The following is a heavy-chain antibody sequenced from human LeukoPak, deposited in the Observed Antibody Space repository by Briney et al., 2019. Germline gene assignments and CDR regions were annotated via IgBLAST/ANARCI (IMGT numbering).Heavy chain of an antibody. CDR3: ARLFEPVSSGWYQAWYYFDY. Sequence: ASVKVSCKASGYTFTSYYMHWVRQAPGQGLEWMGIINPSGGSTSYAQKFQGRVTMTRDTSTSTVYMELSSLRSEDTAVYCCARLFEPVSSGWYQAWYYFDYWGQGTLVTVSS. V-gene: IGHV1-46*01. D-gene: IGHD6-19*01. CDR1: GYTFTSYY. CDR2: INPSGGST. J-gene: IGHJ4*02.